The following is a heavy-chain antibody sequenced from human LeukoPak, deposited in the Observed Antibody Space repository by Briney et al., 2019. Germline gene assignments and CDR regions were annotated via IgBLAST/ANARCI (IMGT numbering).Heavy chain of an antibody. V-gene: IGHV4-30-4*01. CDR1: GGSISSGDYY. Sequence: SQTLSLTCTVSGGSISSGDYYWSWIRQPPGKGLEWIGYIYYSGSTYYNPSLKSRVTISVDTSKNQFSMKLSSVTAADTAVYYCAGSGYSYGSFDYWGQGTLVTVSS. CDR3: AGSGYSYGSFDY. D-gene: IGHD5-18*01. CDR2: IYYSGST. J-gene: IGHJ4*02.